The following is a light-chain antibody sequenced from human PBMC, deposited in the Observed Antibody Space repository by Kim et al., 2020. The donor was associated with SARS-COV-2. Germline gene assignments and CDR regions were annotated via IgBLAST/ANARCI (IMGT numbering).Light chain of an antibody. CDR3: VLYMGSGIWV. CDR1: SGSVSTSYY. J-gene: IGLJ3*02. Sequence: GTVTLTCGLSSGSVSTSYYPSWYQQTPGQAPRTLIYSTNPRSSGVPGRFSGSILGNKAALTITGAHADDESDYYCVLYMGSGIWVFGGGTKLTVL. V-gene: IGLV8-61*01. CDR2: STN.